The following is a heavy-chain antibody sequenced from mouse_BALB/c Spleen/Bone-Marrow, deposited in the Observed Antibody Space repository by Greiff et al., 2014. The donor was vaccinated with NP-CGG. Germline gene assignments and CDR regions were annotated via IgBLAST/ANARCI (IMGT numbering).Heavy chain of an antibody. Sequence: QVQLKQSGPGLVAPSQSLSITCTVSGFSLNDYGVSWIRQPPGKGLEWLGVIWGSGSTYYNSALKSRLSISKDNSKSQVFLKMSSLQTDDTAMYYCAKQYGNYDWYFDVWGAGTTVTVSS. D-gene: IGHD2-1*01. J-gene: IGHJ1*01. CDR1: GFSLNDYG. CDR2: IWGSGST. CDR3: AKQYGNYDWYFDV. V-gene: IGHV2-6-5*01.